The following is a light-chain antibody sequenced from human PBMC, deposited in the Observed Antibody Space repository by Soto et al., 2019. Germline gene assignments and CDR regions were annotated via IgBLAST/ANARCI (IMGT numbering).Light chain of an antibody. CDR1: QSVDRY. CDR3: QLRGKWLST. Sequence: GLSMSADTVSLSPVETATLSCMASQSVDRYVAWYQQKVGQAPRLLIYDAYSRATGVGARFTGSGSATDFSLTITSLEPEDVAGYYCQLRGKWLSTFGPGTKVDIK. V-gene: IGKV3-11*01. CDR2: DAY. J-gene: IGKJ2*02.